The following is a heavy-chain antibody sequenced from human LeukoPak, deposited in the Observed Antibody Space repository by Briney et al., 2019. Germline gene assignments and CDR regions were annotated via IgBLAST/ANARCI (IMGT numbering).Heavy chain of an antibody. V-gene: IGHV4-34*01. CDR3: ARAYSGYVRNWFDP. CDR1: GGSFSGNS. D-gene: IGHD5-12*01. J-gene: IGHJ5*02. Sequence: SETLSLTCAVYGGSFSGNSGGWIRHPPGKGRDGIGEINHSGSTNYNPSLKSRVTISVDTSKNQFSLKLSSVTAADTAVYYCARAYSGYVRNWFDPWGQGTLVTVSS. CDR2: INHSGST.